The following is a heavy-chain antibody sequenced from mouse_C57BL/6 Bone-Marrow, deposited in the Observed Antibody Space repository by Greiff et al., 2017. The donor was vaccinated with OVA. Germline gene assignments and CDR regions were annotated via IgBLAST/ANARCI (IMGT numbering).Heavy chain of an antibody. J-gene: IGHJ4*01. V-gene: IGHV1-81*01. CDR3: ARWSNYSCY. Sequence: QVQLQQSGAELARPGSSVKLSCKASGYTFTSYGISWVKQRTGQGLEWIGEIYPRSGNTYYNEKFKGKATLTADKSSSTAYMELRSLTSEDSAVYFCARWSNYSCYWGQGTSVTVSS. CDR2: IYPRSGNT. D-gene: IGHD2-5*01. CDR1: GYTFTSYG.